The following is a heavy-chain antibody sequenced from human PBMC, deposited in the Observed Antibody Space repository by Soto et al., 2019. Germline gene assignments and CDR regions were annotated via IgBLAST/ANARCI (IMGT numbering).Heavy chain of an antibody. CDR3: ARDPAGIAVAGTPPGFDY. Sequence: ASVKVSCKASGYTFTVYAMHWVRQAPGQRLEWMGWINAGNGNTKYSQKFQGRVTITRDTSASTAYMELSSLRSEDTAVYYYARDPAGIAVAGTPPGFDYWGQGTLVTVSS. V-gene: IGHV1-3*01. J-gene: IGHJ4*02. CDR1: GYTFTVYA. D-gene: IGHD6-19*01. CDR2: INAGNGNT.